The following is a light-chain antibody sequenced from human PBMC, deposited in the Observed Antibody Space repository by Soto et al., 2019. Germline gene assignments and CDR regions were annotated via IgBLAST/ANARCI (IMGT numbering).Light chain of an antibody. J-gene: IGLJ2*01. CDR3: SSYTSSSTRV. CDR1: SSDVGGYNY. Sequence: QSALTQPASVSGSPGQSITISCTGTSSDVGGYNYVSWSQQHPGKAPELMIYDVSNRPSGVSNRLSGSKSGNTASLTLSGLQGEEEADYYCSSYTSSSTRVFGGGTKVTVL. V-gene: IGLV2-14*01. CDR2: DVS.